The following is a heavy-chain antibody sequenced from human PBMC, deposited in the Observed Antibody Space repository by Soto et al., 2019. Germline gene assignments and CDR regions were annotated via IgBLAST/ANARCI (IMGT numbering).Heavy chain of an antibody. D-gene: IGHD5-12*01. J-gene: IGHJ4*02. Sequence: GGSLRLSCAASGFTVSSNYMSWVRQAPGKGLEWVSVIYSGGSTYYADSVKGRFTISRDNSKNTLYLQMNSLRAEDTAVYYCAKGYSAYDLAFAVYFDYWGQGTLVTVSS. CDR2: IYSGGST. CDR1: GFTVSSNY. V-gene: IGHV3-66*01. CDR3: AKGYSAYDLAFAVYFDY.